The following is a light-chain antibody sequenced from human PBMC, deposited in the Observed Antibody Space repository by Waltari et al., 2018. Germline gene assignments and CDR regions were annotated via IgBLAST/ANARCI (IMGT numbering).Light chain of an antibody. V-gene: IGKV1-39*01. CDR2: LAS. CDR3: QHGLI. CDR1: QSISIY. Sequence: DIQMTQSPSSLSASVGDRVTITCRASQSISIYLNWYQQRPGKAPKLLIYLASSLQSGAPSRFSGSGSGTDFTLTISSLQPEDFATYYCQHGLIFGRGTRLELK. J-gene: IGKJ2*01.